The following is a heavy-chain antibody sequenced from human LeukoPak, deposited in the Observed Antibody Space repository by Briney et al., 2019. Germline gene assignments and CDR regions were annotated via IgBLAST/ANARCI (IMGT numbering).Heavy chain of an antibody. CDR2: ISGSGGST. Sequence: PGGSLRLSCAASGFTFSSYAFNWVRQAPGKGLEWVSAISGSGGSTYYADSVKGRFTISRDNSKNTLYLQMNSLRAEDTAVYYCARDYGGNSGYFQHWGQGTLVTVSS. V-gene: IGHV3-23*01. CDR3: ARDYGGNSGYFQH. J-gene: IGHJ1*01. CDR1: GFTFSSYA. D-gene: IGHD4-17*01.